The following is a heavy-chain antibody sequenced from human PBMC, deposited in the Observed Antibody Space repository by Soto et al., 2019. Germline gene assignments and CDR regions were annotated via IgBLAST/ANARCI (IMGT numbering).Heavy chain of an antibody. J-gene: IGHJ5*02. V-gene: IGHV1-69*13. Sequence: ASVKVSCKASGGTFSSHAISWVRQAPGQGLEWMGGIIPIFGTANYAQKFQGRVTITADESTSTAYMELSSLRSEDTAVYYCARVDIYCSSTSCPRPWGQGTLVTVSS. CDR1: GGTFSSHA. CDR3: ARVDIYCSSTSCPRP. CDR2: IIPIFGTA. D-gene: IGHD2-2*01.